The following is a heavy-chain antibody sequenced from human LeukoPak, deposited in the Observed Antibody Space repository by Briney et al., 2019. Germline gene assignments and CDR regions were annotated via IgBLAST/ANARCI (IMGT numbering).Heavy chain of an antibody. CDR1: GFTFSSYA. V-gene: IGHV3-30*01. J-gene: IGHJ4*02. CDR3: ARDTTYYYDGAITGPHYFDY. Sequence: GRSLRLSCAASGFTFSSYAMYWVRQAPGKGPEWLAVISYDGGITHYADSVKDRFTISRDNSKNTLFLQLNSLRGDDTAVYYCARDTTYYYDGAITGPHYFDYWGQGTLVTVSS. D-gene: IGHD3-22*01. CDR2: ISYDGGIT.